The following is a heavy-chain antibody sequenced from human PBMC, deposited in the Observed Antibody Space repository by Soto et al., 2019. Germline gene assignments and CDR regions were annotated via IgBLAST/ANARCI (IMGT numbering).Heavy chain of an antibody. V-gene: IGHV1-46*03. D-gene: IGHD3-10*01. CDR1: GYTFTNYY. Sequence: SVKVTCKASGYTFTNYYIHWVRQAPGQGLEWMGIINPSGGSTSYAQKFQGRVTMTRDTSTSTVYMELSSLRSEDTAVYYCARAGLISGRGYYYMDVWGKGTTVTVS. J-gene: IGHJ6*03. CDR2: INPSGGST. CDR3: ARAGLISGRGYYYMDV.